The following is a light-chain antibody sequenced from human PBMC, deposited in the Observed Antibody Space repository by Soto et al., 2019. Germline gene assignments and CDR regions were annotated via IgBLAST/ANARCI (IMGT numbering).Light chain of an antibody. CDR3: QQYNNWPIT. V-gene: IGKV3-15*01. J-gene: IGKJ5*01. CDR2: GAS. Sequence: EIVMTQSPATLSVSPGERATLSCRASQSVGSSLAWYQQKPGQAPRLLIYGASTRATGIPPTFSGSGSGTEFTLIISSLHSEDFAVYYCQQYNNWPITFGQGTRLE. CDR1: QSVGSS.